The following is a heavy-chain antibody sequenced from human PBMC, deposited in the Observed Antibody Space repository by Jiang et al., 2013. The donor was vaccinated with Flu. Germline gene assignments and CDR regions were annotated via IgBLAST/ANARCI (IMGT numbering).Heavy chain of an antibody. CDR1: GGSISSSTFF. J-gene: IGHJ4*01. Sequence: GPGLVKPSETLSLSCTVSGGSISSSTFFWGWIRQSPGKGLEWIGSFYYSGSSYYTPSLKSRVSISVETSKNQFSLKLTSVTAADTAVYYCARHFQWEVVGIDYWG. CDR2: FYYSGSS. D-gene: IGHD1-26*01. V-gene: IGHV4-39*01. CDR3: ARHFQWEVVGIDY.